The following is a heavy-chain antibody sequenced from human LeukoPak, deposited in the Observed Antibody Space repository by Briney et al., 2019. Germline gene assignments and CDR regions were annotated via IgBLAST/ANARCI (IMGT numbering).Heavy chain of an antibody. CDR1: GFTFSSYA. CDR2: ISYDGSNK. V-gene: IGHV3-30*04. Sequence: GGSLRLSCAASGFTFSSYAMHWVRQAPGKGLERVAVISYDGSNKYYADSVKGRFTISRDNSKNTLYLQMNSLRAEDTAVYYCARGRYSSGWYYFDYWGQGTLVTVSS. CDR3: ARGRYSSGWYYFDY. D-gene: IGHD6-19*01. J-gene: IGHJ4*02.